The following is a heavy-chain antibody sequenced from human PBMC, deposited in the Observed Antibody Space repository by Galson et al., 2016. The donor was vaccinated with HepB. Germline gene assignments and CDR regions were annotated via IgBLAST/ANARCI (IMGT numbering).Heavy chain of an antibody. CDR1: GDSMDTYY. Sequence: SETLSLTCTVSGDSMDTYYWSWIRQSPGKELEWVSYIYSTGSSNYNPSLKSRAIMSLDTSKNQFSLVLTSLTAADTAVYYCAGRTQYASSWYLAYCGQGILVTVAS. J-gene: IGHJ4*02. D-gene: IGHD6-13*01. CDR3: AGRTQYASSWYLAY. V-gene: IGHV4-59*08. CDR2: IYSTGSS.